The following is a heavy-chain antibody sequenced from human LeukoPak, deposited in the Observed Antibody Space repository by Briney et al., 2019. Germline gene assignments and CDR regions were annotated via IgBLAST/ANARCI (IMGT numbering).Heavy chain of an antibody. D-gene: IGHD5-18*01. CDR1: GGSISSGSYY. J-gene: IGHJ4*02. CDR3: ARSGAAMVIAFFDY. V-gene: IGHV4-61*02. CDR2: IYTSGST. Sequence: SQTLSLTCTVSGGSISSGSYYWSWIRQPAGKGLEWIGRIYTSGSTNYNPSLKSRVTISVDTSKNQFSLKLGSVTAADTAVYYCARSGAAMVIAFFDYWGQGTLVTVSS.